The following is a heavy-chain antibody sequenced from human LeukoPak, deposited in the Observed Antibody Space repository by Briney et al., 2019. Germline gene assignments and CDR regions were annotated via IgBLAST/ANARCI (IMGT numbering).Heavy chain of an antibody. CDR3: ARGPYGLSYYYGMDV. CDR2: IIPIFGTA. D-gene: IGHD3-10*01. Sequence: RXAPGQGLXXMGGIIPIFGTANYAQKFQGRVTITADESTSTAYMELSSLRSEDTAVYYCARGPYGLSYYYGMDVWGQGTTVTVSS. V-gene: IGHV1-69*01. J-gene: IGHJ6*02.